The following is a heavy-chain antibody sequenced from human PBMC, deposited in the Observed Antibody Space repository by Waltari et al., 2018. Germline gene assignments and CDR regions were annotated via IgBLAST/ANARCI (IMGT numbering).Heavy chain of an antibody. J-gene: IGHJ4*02. CDR3: ARRVDGFDY. V-gene: IGHV3-21*01. CDR1: GFTFSIYS. CDR2: ISSSSSYI. D-gene: IGHD3-3*01. Sequence: EVQLVESGGGLVKPGGSLRLSCAASGFTFSIYSMNWVRQAPGKGVEWVSSISSSSSYIYYADSVKGRFTISRDNAKNSLYLQMNSLRAEDTAVYYCARRVDGFDYWGQGTLVTVSS.